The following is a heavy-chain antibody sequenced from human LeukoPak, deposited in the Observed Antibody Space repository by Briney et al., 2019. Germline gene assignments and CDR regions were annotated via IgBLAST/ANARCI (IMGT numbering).Heavy chain of an antibody. CDR2: IYYSGTT. V-gene: IGHV4-39*01. Sequence: SETLSLTCTVSCGSISSSSYYWGWIRQPPGKGLEWIGNIYYSGTTYYNPSLKSRVTISVDTYKNQFSLKLSSVTAADTAVYYCARHRRDVVLVPAARGFECWGQGTLVTVSS. CDR1: CGSISSSSYY. CDR3: ARHRRDVVLVPAARGFEC. D-gene: IGHD2-2*01. J-gene: IGHJ4*02.